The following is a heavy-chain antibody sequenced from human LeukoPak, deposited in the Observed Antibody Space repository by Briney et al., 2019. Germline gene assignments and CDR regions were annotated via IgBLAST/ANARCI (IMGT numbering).Heavy chain of an antibody. V-gene: IGHV3-21*01. D-gene: IGHD2-15*01. CDR2: ISSSSSYI. Sequence: PGGSLRLSCAASGFTFSSYSTNWVRQAPGKGLEWVSSISSSSSYIYYADSVKGRFTISRDNAKNSLYLQMNSLRAEDTAVYYCARDVVETEDYFDCWGQGTLVTVSS. CDR1: GFTFSSYS. J-gene: IGHJ4*02. CDR3: ARDVVETEDYFDC.